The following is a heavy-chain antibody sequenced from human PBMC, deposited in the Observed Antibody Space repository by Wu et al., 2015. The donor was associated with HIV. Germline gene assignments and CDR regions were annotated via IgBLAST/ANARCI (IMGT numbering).Heavy chain of an antibody. CDR1: GYTFTDYY. D-gene: IGHD1-26*01. V-gene: IGHV1-2*02. CDR2: INPNNGWH. J-gene: IGHJ3*02. Sequence: QVQLVQSGAEVKKPGASVKVSCKTSGYTFTDYYMHWVRQAPGQGLEWMGWINPNNGWHKTMHRNFRAGVTMTRDTSISTVYMELSRLRSDDTAVYYCARGYSGSYLGSSGSGAFDIWGQRGQMVNRLF. CDR3: ARGYSGSYLGSSGSGAFDI.